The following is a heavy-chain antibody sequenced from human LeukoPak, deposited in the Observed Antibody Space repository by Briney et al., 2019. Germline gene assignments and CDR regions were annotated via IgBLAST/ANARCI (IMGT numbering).Heavy chain of an antibody. CDR2: ISSSSSTI. J-gene: IGHJ4*02. CDR3: ARGPYYYGSGSQGVFDY. D-gene: IGHD3-10*01. CDR1: GFTFSSYS. V-gene: IGHV3-48*02. Sequence: PGGSLRLSCAASGFTFSSYSMNWVRQAPGKGLGWVAYISSSSSTIYYADSVKGRFTISRDNAKNSLYLQMNSLRDEDTAVYCCARGPYYYGSGSQGVFDYWGQGTLVTVSS.